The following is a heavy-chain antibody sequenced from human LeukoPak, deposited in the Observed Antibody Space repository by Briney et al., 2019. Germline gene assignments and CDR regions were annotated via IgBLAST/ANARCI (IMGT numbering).Heavy chain of an antibody. J-gene: IGHJ4*02. D-gene: IGHD5-18*01. Sequence: ASVKVSCKASGFTFPSSAVQWVRQARGQRLEWIGWIVVGSGNTNYAQKFQERVTITRDMSTSTAYMELSSLRSEDTAAYYCAAPSRIQLDYWGQGTLVTVSS. CDR1: GFTFPSSA. V-gene: IGHV1-58*01. CDR2: IVVGSGNT. CDR3: AAPSRIQLDY.